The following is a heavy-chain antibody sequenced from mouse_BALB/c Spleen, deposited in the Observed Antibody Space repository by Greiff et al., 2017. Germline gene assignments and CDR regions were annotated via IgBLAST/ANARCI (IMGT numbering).Heavy chain of an antibody. CDR3: ARGLRLPFDY. V-gene: IGHV1-54*01. D-gene: IGHD1-2*01. CDR2: INPGSGGT. Sequence: VQLKESGAELVRPGTSVKVSCKASGYAFTNYLIEWVKQRPGQGLEWIGVINPGSGGTNYNEKFKGKATLTADKSSSTAYMQLSSLTSDDSAVYFCARGLRLPFDYWGQGTTLTVSS. CDR1: GYAFTNYL. J-gene: IGHJ2*01.